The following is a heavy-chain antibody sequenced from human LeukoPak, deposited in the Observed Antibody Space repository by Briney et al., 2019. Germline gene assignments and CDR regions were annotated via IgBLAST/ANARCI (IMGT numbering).Heavy chain of an antibody. J-gene: IGHJ3*02. CDR2: IYPGDSDT. CDR3: AMSITVVRGVYAFDI. D-gene: IGHD3-10*01. Sequence: GESLKISCMGSGYSFTSYWIGWVRQMPGKGLEWMGIIYPGDSDTRYSPSFQGQVTISADKSISTAYLQWSSLKASDTAMYYCAMSITVVRGVYAFDIWGQGTMVTVSS. V-gene: IGHV5-51*01. CDR1: GYSFTSYW.